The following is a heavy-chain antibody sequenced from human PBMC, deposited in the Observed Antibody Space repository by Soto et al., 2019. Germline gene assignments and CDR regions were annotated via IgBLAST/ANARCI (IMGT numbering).Heavy chain of an antibody. CDR3: GVSPNTGGTNSFIY. D-gene: IGHD3-16*01. CDR2: INWKSDK. Sequence: PGGSLRLPCAVSGITFDDNAMHWGRQATEKGLEWGSGINWKSDKGYADSVKGGFTISRENAEKSLYLKMNSRRAGDTALCYLGVSPNTGGTNSFIYCGQGPQVTVSS. V-gene: IGHV3-9*01. CDR1: GITFDDNA. J-gene: IGHJ1*01.